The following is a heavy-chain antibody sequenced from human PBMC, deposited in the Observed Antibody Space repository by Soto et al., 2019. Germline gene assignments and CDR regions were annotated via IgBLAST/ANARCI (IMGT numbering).Heavy chain of an antibody. V-gene: IGHV4-34*01. J-gene: IGHJ4*02. CDR3: AREGGGNYGDYIDY. Sequence: NPSETLSLTCAVYGGSFSGYYWSWIRQPPGKGLEWIGEINHSGSTNYNPSLKSRVTISVDTSKNQFSLKLSSVTAADTAVYYCAREGGGNYGDYIDYWGQGTLVTVSS. CDR2: INHSGST. CDR1: GGSFSGYY. D-gene: IGHD4-17*01.